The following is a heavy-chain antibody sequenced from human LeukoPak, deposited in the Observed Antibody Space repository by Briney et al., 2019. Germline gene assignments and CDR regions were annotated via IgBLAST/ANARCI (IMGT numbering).Heavy chain of an antibody. V-gene: IGHV3-30*04. D-gene: IGHD4/OR15-4a*01. CDR3: AKDLANYGSFDY. CDR2: ISSDGSVK. CDR1: GFTFTTYA. J-gene: IGHJ4*02. Sequence: PGGSLRLSCAASGFTFTTYAMHWVRQAPGKGLEWVAIISSDGSVKYYPDSVKGRFTISRDNPKNTVYLQMNSLRSEDTAVYYYAKDLANYGSFDYWGQGTLVTVSS.